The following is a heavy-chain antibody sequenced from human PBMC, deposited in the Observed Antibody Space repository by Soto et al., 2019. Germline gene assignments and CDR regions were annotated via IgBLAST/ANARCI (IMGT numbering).Heavy chain of an antibody. CDR3: AKVNHDYGDHYYGMDV. D-gene: IGHD4-17*01. Sequence: PGGSLRLSSAASGFTFSSYGMHWVRQAPGKGLEWVAVISYDGSNKYYADSVKGRFTISRDNSKNTLYLQMNSLRAEDTAVYYCAKVNHDYGDHYYGMDVWGQGTSVTVYS. V-gene: IGHV3-30*18. J-gene: IGHJ6*02. CDR1: GFTFSSYG. CDR2: ISYDGSNK.